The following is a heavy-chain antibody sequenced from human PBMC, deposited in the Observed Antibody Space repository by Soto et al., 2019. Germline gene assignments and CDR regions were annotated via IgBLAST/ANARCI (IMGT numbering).Heavy chain of an antibody. Sequence: QLQLQESGPGLVEPSETLSLTCTVSCGSISSSNYYWGWIRQPPGKGLEWNVSLYSGGRTYYNPARTSRVTISVDTSKIQFSLKLNSVTAADTAVYYCARQREGGRGAFEIWAQGTMVTVSS. CDR1: CGSISSSNYY. V-gene: IGHV4-39*01. D-gene: IGHD1-26*01. CDR2: LYSGGRT. J-gene: IGHJ3*02. CDR3: ARQREGGRGAFEI.